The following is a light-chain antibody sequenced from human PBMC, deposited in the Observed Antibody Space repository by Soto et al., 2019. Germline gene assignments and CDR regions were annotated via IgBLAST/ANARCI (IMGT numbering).Light chain of an antibody. CDR1: RSVSSN. CDR2: AVS. Sequence: EIVLTQSPSTLSLSPGERATLSCRASRSVSSNLAWYQQKPGQAPRILIYAVSTRTTGVTDRFSGSGSGTAFTLTIIRLVDEEFVVLYCQHFVNSLTRTFGQGTKVDI. V-gene: IGKV3-20*01. CDR3: QHFVNSLTRT. J-gene: IGKJ1*01.